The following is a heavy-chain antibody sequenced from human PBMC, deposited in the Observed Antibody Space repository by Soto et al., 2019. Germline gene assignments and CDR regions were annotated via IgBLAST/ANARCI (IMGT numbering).Heavy chain of an antibody. V-gene: IGHV3-33*06. CDR3: VKDMVRGLIIFGFGDGMDV. J-gene: IGHJ6*02. D-gene: IGHD3-10*01. Sequence: GGSLRLSCAASGFTFSSYGMHWVRQAPGKGLEWVAVIWYDGSNKYYADSVKGRFTISRDNSKNTLYLQMNSLRVEDTAVYYCVKDMVRGLIIFGFGDGMDVWGQGTTVTVSS. CDR1: GFTFSSYG. CDR2: IWYDGSNK.